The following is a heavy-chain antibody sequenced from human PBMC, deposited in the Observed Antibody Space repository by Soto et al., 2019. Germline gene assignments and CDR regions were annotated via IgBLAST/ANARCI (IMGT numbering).Heavy chain of an antibody. Sequence: PSETLSLTCTVSGGSISSYYWSWIRQPPGKGLEWIGYIYYSGSTNYNPSLKSRVTISVDTSKNQFSLKLSSVTAADTAVYYCAIHVSTIVVETDEFDPWSQGTLVTVSS. V-gene: IGHV4-59*08. J-gene: IGHJ5*02. CDR3: AIHVSTIVVETDEFDP. CDR2: IYYSGST. D-gene: IGHD2-21*02. CDR1: GGSISSYY.